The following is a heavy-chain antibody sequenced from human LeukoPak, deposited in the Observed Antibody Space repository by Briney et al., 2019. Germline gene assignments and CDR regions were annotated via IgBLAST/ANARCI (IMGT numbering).Heavy chain of an antibody. CDR2: ISSSSSTI. D-gene: IGHD6-19*01. V-gene: IGHV3-48*01. Sequence: PGGSLRLSCAASGFTFSSYSMNWVRQAPGKGLEWVSYISSSSSTIYYADSVKGRFTISRDNAKNSLYLQMNSLRAEDTAVYYCARDSDSGWHSDNIFDYWGQGTLVTVSS. CDR3: ARDSDSGWHSDNIFDY. J-gene: IGHJ4*02. CDR1: GFTFSSYS.